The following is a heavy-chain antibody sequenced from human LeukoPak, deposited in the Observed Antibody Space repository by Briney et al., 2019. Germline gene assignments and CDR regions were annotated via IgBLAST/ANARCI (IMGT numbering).Heavy chain of an antibody. CDR1: GGSFSGYY. CDR3: ARDRGHDSSGGRLGFDY. J-gene: IGHJ4*02. D-gene: IGHD3-22*01. Sequence: PSETLSLTCAVYGGSFSGYYWSWIRQPPGKGLEWIGEINHSGSTNYNPSLKSRVTMSVDTSKNQFSLKLSSVTAADTAVYYCARDRGHDSSGGRLGFDYWGQGTLVTVSS. CDR2: INHSGST. V-gene: IGHV4-34*01.